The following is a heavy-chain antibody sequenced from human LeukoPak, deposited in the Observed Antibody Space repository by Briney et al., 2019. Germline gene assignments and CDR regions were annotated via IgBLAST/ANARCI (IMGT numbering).Heavy chain of an antibody. V-gene: IGHV3-30-3*01. D-gene: IGHD1-26*01. CDR2: ISYDGSNK. CDR3: ARDGGSPY. CDR1: GFTFSSYA. J-gene: IGHJ4*02. Sequence: PGRSLRLSCAASGFTFSSYAMHWVRQAPGKGLEWVAVISYDGSNKYYADSVKGRFTISRDNSKNTLYLQMNSLRAEDTAVYYCARDGGSPYWGQGTLVTVSS.